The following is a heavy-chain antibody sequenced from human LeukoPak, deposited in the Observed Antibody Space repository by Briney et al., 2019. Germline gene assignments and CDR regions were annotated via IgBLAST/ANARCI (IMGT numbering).Heavy chain of an antibody. CDR1: GGSFGGYY. Sequence: SETLSLTCAVYGGSFGGYYWSWIRQPPGKGLEWIGEINHSGSTNYNPSLKSRVTISVDTSKNQFSLKLGSVTAADTAVYYCAKDARPHPLTIFGVVTNWFDPWGQGTLVTVSS. J-gene: IGHJ5*02. CDR2: INHSGST. D-gene: IGHD3-3*01. V-gene: IGHV4-34*01. CDR3: AKDARPHPLTIFGVVTNWFDP.